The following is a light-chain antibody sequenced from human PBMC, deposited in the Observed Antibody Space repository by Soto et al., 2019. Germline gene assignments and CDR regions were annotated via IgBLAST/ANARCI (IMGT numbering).Light chain of an antibody. CDR3: XQRSNWPPWT. Sequence: EIVLTQSPATLSLSPGEIATLSFSASQSVSSYLALYQQKPGQAPRLLIYDASNRATGIPARFSGSGSGTDFTLTISSLEPEDFAVYXCXQRSNWPPWTFGQGTKVDIK. CDR2: DAS. J-gene: IGKJ1*01. CDR1: QSVSSY. V-gene: IGKV3-11*01.